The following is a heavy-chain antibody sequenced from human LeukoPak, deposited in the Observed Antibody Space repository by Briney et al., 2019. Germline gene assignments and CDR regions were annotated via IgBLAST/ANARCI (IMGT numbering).Heavy chain of an antibody. CDR1: GGSISSGGYY. CDR3: ARGPMVRGVTISGKFDC. Sequence: SQTLSLTCTVSGGSISSGGYYWSWIRQHPGKGLEWIGYIYYSGSTYYNPSLKSRVTISVDTSKNQFSLKLSSVTAADTAVYYCARGPMVRGVTISGKFDCWGQGTLVTVSS. CDR2: IYYSGST. D-gene: IGHD3-10*01. V-gene: IGHV4-31*03. J-gene: IGHJ4*02.